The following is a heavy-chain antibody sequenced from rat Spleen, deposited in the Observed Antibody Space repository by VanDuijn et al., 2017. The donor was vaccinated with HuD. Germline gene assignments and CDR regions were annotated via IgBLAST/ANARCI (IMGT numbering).Heavy chain of an antibody. CDR2: ISYEGSST. J-gene: IGHJ4*01. CDR3: ARHPEIVMPLDA. V-gene: IGHV5-22*01. Sequence: EGQLVESDGGLVQPGRSLKLSCAASGFSFSDYYMAWVRQAPTKGLEWVASISYEGSSTYYGDSVKGRFTMSRDNAKSTLDLQMNSLRSKDMATYHCARHPEIVMPLDAWDQGASLTVSS. D-gene: IGHD1-12*01. CDR1: GFSFSDYY.